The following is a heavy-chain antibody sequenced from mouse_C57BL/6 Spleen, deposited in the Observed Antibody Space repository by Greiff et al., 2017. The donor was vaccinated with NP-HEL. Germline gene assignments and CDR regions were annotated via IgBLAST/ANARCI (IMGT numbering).Heavy chain of an antibody. CDR2: INTSNGGT. D-gene: IGHD1-1*01. Sequence: QVQLQQPGTELVKPGASVKLSCKASGYTFTSYWMHWVKQRPGQGLEWIGNINTSNGGTNYNEKFKSKATLTVDKSSSTAYMQLSSLTSEDSAVYYCARDWSSYSYFDYWGQGTTLTVSS. J-gene: IGHJ2*01. CDR3: ARDWSSYSYFDY. V-gene: IGHV1-53*01. CDR1: GYTFTSYW.